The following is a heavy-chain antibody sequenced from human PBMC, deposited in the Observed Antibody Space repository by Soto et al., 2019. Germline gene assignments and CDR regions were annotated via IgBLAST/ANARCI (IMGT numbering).Heavy chain of an antibody. J-gene: IGHJ4*02. CDR3: AAGHYVFWSCYFYRDVY. Sequence: GASVKVSCKASGFTFTSSAMQWVRQACGQRLEWIGWIVVGSGNTNYAQKFQERVTITRDMSTSTAYMELSSLRSEDTAVYYCAAGHYVFWSCYFYRDVYWGQRTRFT. CDR2: IVVGSGNT. CDR1: GFTFTSSA. D-gene: IGHD3-3*01. V-gene: IGHV1-58*02.